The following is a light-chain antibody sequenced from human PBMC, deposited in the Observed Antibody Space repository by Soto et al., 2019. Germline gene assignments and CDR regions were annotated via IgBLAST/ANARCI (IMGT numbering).Light chain of an antibody. V-gene: IGLV3-21*02. CDR2: DDF. CDR3: QVWDSSGDHWV. Sequence: SYELTQPPSVSVAPGQTARITCGGNNIGSKSVHWCQQRPGQAPVLVVYDDFDRPSGIPERFSGSNSGNTATLTITRVEAGDEADYYCQVWDSSGDHWVFGGGTKVTVL. CDR1: NIGSKS. J-gene: IGLJ3*02.